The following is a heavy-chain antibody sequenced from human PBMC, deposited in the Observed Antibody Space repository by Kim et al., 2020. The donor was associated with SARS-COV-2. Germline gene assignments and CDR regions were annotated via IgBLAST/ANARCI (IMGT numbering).Heavy chain of an antibody. Sequence: GGSLRLSCAASGFTFSSYSMNWVRQAPGKGLEWVSSISSSSSYIYYADSVKGRFTISRDNAKNSLYLQMNSLRAEDTAVYYCARERQYYCSGGSCYLYYYYYYGMDVWGQGTTVTVSS. J-gene: IGHJ6*02. CDR3: ARERQYYCSGGSCYLYYYYYYGMDV. CDR1: GFTFSSYS. V-gene: IGHV3-21*01. CDR2: ISSSSSYI. D-gene: IGHD2-15*01.